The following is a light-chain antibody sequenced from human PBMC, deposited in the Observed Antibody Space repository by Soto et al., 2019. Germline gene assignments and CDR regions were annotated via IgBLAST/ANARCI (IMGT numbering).Light chain of an antibody. CDR3: QQYSSSPPEFT. CDR1: QSISSNY. V-gene: IGKV3-20*01. CDR2: GAS. J-gene: IGKJ3*01. Sequence: EIVLTQSPGTLSFSPVERATLSCRASQSISSNYLAWYQQRPGQAPRLRIFGASYRDNGIPERLSGSGSGTEFTLTISRLEHDDFAVYYCQQYSSSPPEFTFGPGTRVDSK.